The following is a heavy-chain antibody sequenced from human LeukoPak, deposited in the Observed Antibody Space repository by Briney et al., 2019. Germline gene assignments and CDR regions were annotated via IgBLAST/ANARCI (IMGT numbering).Heavy chain of an antibody. Sequence: GGSLRLSCAASGLTFSTYWMSWGRQAPGRGLEWVANIKEDGSAKYYVDSVRGRFTISRDNAKNSLYLQMDTLRAEDTAVYYCARWGGGFDFWGQGTLVSVSS. V-gene: IGHV3-7*05. J-gene: IGHJ4*02. CDR3: ARWGGGFDF. D-gene: IGHD1-26*01. CDR2: IKEDGSAK. CDR1: GLTFSTYW.